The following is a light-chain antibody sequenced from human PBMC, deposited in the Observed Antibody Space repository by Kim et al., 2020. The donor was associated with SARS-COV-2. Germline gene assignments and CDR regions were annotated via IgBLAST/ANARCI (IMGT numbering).Light chain of an antibody. CDR3: SSYATSHTYV. Sequence: TISCPGTNSDVGAYNYVSWYQHHPGKAPKLIIHDVSERPSGVSDRFSGSKSGTTASLTISGLQAEDEADYYCSSYATSHTYVFGTGTKVTVL. J-gene: IGLJ1*01. CDR2: DVS. CDR1: NSDVGAYNY. V-gene: IGLV2-14*03.